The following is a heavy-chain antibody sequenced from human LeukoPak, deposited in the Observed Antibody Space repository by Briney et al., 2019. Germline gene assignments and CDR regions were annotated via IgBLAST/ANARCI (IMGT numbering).Heavy chain of an antibody. CDR2: ISYDGSNK. CDR1: GFTFSSCG. Sequence: PGGSLRLSCAASGFTFSSCGMHWVRQAPGKGLEWVAVISYDGSNKYYADSVKGRFTISRDNSKNTLYLQMNSLRAEDTAVYYCAKGGYYDSSGYYQPGLWGQGTLVTVSS. CDR3: AKGGYYDSSGYYQPGL. J-gene: IGHJ4*02. V-gene: IGHV3-30*18. D-gene: IGHD3-22*01.